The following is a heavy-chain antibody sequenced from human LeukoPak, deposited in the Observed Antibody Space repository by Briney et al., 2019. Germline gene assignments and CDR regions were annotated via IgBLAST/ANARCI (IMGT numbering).Heavy chain of an antibody. D-gene: IGHD2-2*03. Sequence: GGSLRLSCAASGFTFSSYATSWVRQAPGKGLEWVSAISGSGGSTYYADSVKGRFTISRDNSKNTLYLQMNSLRAEDTAVYYCAKEFGYCSSTSCYEEDYYYYMDVWGKGTTVTVSS. CDR3: AKEFGYCSSTSCYEEDYYYYMDV. CDR2: ISGSGGST. V-gene: IGHV3-23*01. J-gene: IGHJ6*03. CDR1: GFTFSSYA.